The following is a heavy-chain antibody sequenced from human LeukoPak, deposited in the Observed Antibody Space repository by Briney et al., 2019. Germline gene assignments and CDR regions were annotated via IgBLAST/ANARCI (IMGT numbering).Heavy chain of an antibody. CDR2: IYESGTT. CDR1: GESLNIYY. V-gene: IGHV4-34*01. D-gene: IGHD2-15*01. CDR3: ARGAWATRLGS. Sequence: PSETLSLTCAVYGESLNIYYWSWVRQPPGEGREWIGEIYESGTTEYNPSLKSRVTISMVPSKQQFSLSLSSVTAADTAVYYCARGAWATRLGSWGLGTPVIVSS. J-gene: IGHJ4*02.